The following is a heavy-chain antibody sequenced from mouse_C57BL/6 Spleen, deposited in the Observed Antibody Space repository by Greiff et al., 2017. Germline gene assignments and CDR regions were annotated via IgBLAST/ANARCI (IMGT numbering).Heavy chain of an antibody. CDR2: INPSNGGT. Sequence: VKLQQPGTELVKPGASVKLSCKASGYTFTSYWMHWVKQRPGQGLEWIGNINPSNGGTNYNEKFKSKATLTVDKSSSTASMQLSSLTSEDSAVYYCARQGFITTNDAMDYWGQGTSVTVSS. J-gene: IGHJ4*01. CDR3: ARQGFITTNDAMDY. CDR1: GYTFTSYW. D-gene: IGHD1-1*01. V-gene: IGHV1-53*01.